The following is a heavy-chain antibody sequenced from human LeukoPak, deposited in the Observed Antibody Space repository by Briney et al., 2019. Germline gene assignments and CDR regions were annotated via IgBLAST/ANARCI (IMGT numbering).Heavy chain of an antibody. D-gene: IGHD6-19*01. CDR3: ASSIAVAGTVLR. CDR2: IYYSGST. CDR1: GGSFSGYY. V-gene: IGHV4-59*01. Sequence: SETLSLTCAVYGGSFSGYYWSWIRQPPGKGLEWIGYIYYSGSTNYNPSLKSRVTISVDTSKNQFSLKLSSVTAADTAVYYCASSIAVAGTVLRWGQGTLVTVSP. J-gene: IGHJ4*02.